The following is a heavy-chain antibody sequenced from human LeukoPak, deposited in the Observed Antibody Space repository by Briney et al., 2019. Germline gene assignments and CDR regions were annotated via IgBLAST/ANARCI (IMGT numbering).Heavy chain of an antibody. Sequence: SETLSLTCTVSGGSISSYYWSWIRRPPGKGLEWIGYIYYSGSTNYNPSLKSRVTMSVETSKNQFSLKLSSVTAADTAVYYCAREGSAFDIWGQGTMVTVSS. CDR3: AREGSAFDI. CDR2: IYYSGST. V-gene: IGHV4-59*12. J-gene: IGHJ3*02. CDR1: GGSISSYY.